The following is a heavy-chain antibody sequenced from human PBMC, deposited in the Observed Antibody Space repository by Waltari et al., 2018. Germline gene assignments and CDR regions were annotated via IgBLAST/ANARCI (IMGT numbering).Heavy chain of an antibody. D-gene: IGHD3-10*01. Sequence: APGKGLEWVKSISYDGSNKYYRDPVKCRFTIYRDKSKNTLYLQMNSLTTENTAVYYCAKAGPWYVSGGDYDYGLDVWGQGTRVTVSS. CDR3: AKAGPWYVSGGDYDYGLDV. CDR2: ISYDGSNK. V-gene: IGHV3-30*18. J-gene: IGHJ6*02.